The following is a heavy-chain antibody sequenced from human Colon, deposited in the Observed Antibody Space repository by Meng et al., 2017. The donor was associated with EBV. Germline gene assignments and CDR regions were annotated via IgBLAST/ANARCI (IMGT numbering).Heavy chain of an antibody. J-gene: IGHJ5*02. D-gene: IGHD3-10*01. CDR3: ARDYYASGFVFDL. CDR1: AVSIDSDNC. V-gene: IGHV4-4*02. CDR2: ISHSVTT. Sequence: LQASGHGWCKHSVDLSLTCAISAVSIDSDNCWNLVRQHPGQGLEWIGEISHSVTTNYTPSLKSRVTISIDKSKNQFSLKLTSVTASDTAVYYCARDYYASGFVFDLCGQETLVTVSS.